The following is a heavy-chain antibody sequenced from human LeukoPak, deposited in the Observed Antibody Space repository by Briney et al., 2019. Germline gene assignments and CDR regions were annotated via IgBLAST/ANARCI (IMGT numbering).Heavy chain of an antibody. J-gene: IGHJ4*02. Sequence: PGGSLRLSCEASGFTFSHYWMHWVRQAPGKGLVWVSRTNTDGSSTNYVDSVKGRFTISRDNAKNTMYLQMNSLRAEDTAAYYCVPTDSSGLDWGQETLVTVSS. CDR3: VPTDSSGLD. D-gene: IGHD3-22*01. CDR2: TNTDGSST. V-gene: IGHV3-74*01. CDR1: GFTFSHYW.